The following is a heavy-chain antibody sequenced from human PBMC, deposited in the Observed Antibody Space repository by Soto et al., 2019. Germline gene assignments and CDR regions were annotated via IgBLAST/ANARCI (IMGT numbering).Heavy chain of an antibody. CDR1: GYTFTSYA. CDR3: ARVYGLAYFDY. D-gene: IGHD1-20*01. Sequence: QGQLVQSGAEVKKPGASVKVSCKASGYTFTSYAIHWVRQAPGQRLEWMGWINGGNGNTRYSQKFQGRVTVTRDTSASTAYMELGSLRSEDTAIYYSARVYGLAYFDYWCQGTLVTVSS. V-gene: IGHV1-3*01. J-gene: IGHJ4*02. CDR2: INGGNGNT.